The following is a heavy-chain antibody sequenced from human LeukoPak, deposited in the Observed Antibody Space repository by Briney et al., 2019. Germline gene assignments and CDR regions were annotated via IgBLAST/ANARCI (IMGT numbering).Heavy chain of an antibody. CDR1: GGSFSGYY. J-gene: IGHJ5*02. CDR3: ARGGLPLGYCSSTSCYAVHWFDP. D-gene: IGHD2-2*01. Sequence: PSETLSLTCAVYGGSFSGYYWSWIRQPPGKGLEWIGEINHSGSTNYNPSLKSRVTISVDTSKNRFSLKLSSVTAADTAVYYCARGGLPLGYCSSTSCYAVHWFDPWGQGTLVTVSS. CDR2: INHSGST. V-gene: IGHV4-34*01.